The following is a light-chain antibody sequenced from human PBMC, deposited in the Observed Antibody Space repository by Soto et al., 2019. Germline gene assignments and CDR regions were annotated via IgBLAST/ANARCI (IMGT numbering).Light chain of an antibody. CDR1: YSNVGVNY. CDR3: VTWDDSLRAAV. Sequence: QSVLTQPPSASGTPGHWVTISCSGGYSNVGVNYVYWYRQLPGAAPSLLIYKNDQRPSGVPARFSASKSGSSASLAISGLRSEDEADYYCVTWDDSLRAAVFGGGTQLTVL. J-gene: IGLJ7*01. CDR2: KND. V-gene: IGLV1-47*01.